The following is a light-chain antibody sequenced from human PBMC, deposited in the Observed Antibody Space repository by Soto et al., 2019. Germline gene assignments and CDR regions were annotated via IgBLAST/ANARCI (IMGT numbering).Light chain of an antibody. CDR1: QSVDNGY. CDR2: RTS. V-gene: IGKV3-20*01. Sequence: EILLTQSPGSLSLSPGESATLSCRASQSVDNGYLGWYQQRSGQAPTLLIHRTSRRATGIPDRFTGRWSGTDFTLTISRLEPEDSSVYLCQQYSNSPRTFGQGTKLEIK. CDR3: QQYSNSPRT. J-gene: IGKJ2*01.